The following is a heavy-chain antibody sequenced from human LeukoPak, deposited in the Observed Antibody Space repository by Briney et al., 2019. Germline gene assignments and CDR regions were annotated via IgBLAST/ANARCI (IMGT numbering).Heavy chain of an antibody. CDR2: IWYDGSNK. Sequence: GGSLRPSCAASGFTFSSYGMHWVRQAPGKGLEWVAVIWYDGSNKYYADSVKGRFTISRDNSKNTLYLQMNSLRAEDTAVYYCARVFPVEFWSGGNWGGWFDPWGQGTLVTVSS. J-gene: IGHJ5*02. D-gene: IGHD2-15*01. CDR3: ARVFPVEFWSGGNWGGWFDP. V-gene: IGHV3-33*01. CDR1: GFTFSSYG.